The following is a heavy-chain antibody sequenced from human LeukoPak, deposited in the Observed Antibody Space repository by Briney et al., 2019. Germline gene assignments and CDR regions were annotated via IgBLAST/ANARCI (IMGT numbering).Heavy chain of an antibody. Sequence: SETLSLTCAVYGGSFSGYYWSWIRQPPWKGLEWIGEINHSGSTNYNPSLKSRVTISVDTSKNQFSLKLSSVTAADTAVYYCARGRKQQLVRYYYYGMDVWGQGTTVTVSS. V-gene: IGHV4-34*01. CDR1: GGSFSGYY. J-gene: IGHJ6*02. CDR3: ARGRKQQLVRYYYYGMDV. CDR2: INHSGST. D-gene: IGHD6-13*01.